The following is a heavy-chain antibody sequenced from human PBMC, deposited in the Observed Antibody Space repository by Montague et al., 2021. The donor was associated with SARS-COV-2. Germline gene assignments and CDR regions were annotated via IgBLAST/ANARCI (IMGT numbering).Heavy chain of an antibody. CDR2: INHSGST. CDR1: GGSFSGYY. Sequence: SETLSLTCAVYGGSFSGYYWSWIRQPPGKGLEWIGEINHSGSTNYNPSLKSRVTISVDTSKNQFSLKLSSVTAADTAVYYCVRHVKGGASGWYQHFDSWGQGTLVTVSS. J-gene: IGHJ4*02. CDR3: VRHVKGGASGWYQHFDS. D-gene: IGHD6-19*01. V-gene: IGHV4-34*01.